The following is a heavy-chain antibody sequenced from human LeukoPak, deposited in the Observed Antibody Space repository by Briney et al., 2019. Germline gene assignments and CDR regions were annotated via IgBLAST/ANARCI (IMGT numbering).Heavy chain of an antibody. D-gene: IGHD3-10*01. CDR3: ARDFTRIRGQGWFDP. Sequence: SETLSLTCTVSGDSVSSGFFWGWIRQPPGKGLEWIGSVYYSGSTYYNPSLESRVTTSIDPSKNQFSLKVGSVTAADTAMYYCARDFTRIRGQGWFDPWGQGTLVAVSS. V-gene: IGHV4-38-2*02. J-gene: IGHJ5*02. CDR1: GDSVSSGFF. CDR2: VYYSGST.